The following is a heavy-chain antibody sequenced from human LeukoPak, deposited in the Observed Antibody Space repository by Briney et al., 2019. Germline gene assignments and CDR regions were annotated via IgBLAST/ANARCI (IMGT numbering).Heavy chain of an antibody. CDR3: ASTYYYGSGNYLNWFDP. D-gene: IGHD3-10*01. J-gene: IGHJ5*02. CDR1: GGSISSYY. V-gene: IGHV4-59*01. Sequence: SETLSLTCTVSGGSISSYYWSWIRQPPGKGLEWIGYIYYSGSTNYNPSLKSRVTISVDTSKNQFSLKLSSVTAADTAVYYCASTYYYGSGNYLNWFDPWGQGTLVTVSS. CDR2: IYYSGST.